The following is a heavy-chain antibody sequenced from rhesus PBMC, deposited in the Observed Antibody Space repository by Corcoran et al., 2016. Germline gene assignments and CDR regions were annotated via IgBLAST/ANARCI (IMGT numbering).Heavy chain of an antibody. V-gene: IGHV3-119*01. CDR1: GFTFSSYW. CDR2: ISSDRGST. Sequence: EVQLVESGGGLVQPGGSLRLSCAASGFTFSSYWMYWVRQAPGKGLEWVSRISSDRGSTSYADSVKGRFTISRENAKNSLYLQLNSLRAEDTAVYYCAKEGWGSVGAFDFWGQGLRVTVSS. CDR3: AKEGWGSVGAFDF. D-gene: IGHD5-24*01. J-gene: IGHJ3*01.